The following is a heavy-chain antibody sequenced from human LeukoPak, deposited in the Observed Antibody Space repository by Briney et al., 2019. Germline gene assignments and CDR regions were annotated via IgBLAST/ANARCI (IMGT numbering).Heavy chain of an antibody. CDR3: ARAAEYSSTWYVFDY. J-gene: IGHJ4*02. Sequence: SETLSLTCTVSGGSVSGHYWTWIRQPAGKGREWIGRIHSSGRYDYNPSLKSRITMSVDTSKNQFSLQLSSVTAPDTAVYYCARAAEYSSTWYVFDYWGQGSLVTVSA. D-gene: IGHD6-13*01. V-gene: IGHV4-4*07. CDR2: IHSSGRY. CDR1: GGSVSGHY.